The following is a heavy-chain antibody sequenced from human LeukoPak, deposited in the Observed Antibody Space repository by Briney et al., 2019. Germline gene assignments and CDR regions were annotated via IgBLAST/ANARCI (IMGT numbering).Heavy chain of an antibody. V-gene: IGHV3-53*01. J-gene: IGHJ4*02. CDR2: IYSGGST. D-gene: IGHD5-24*01. Sequence: VIYSGGSTYYADSVKGRFTISRDNSKNTLYFQMNSLRAEDTAVYYCARDPAGRDGYKGFDYWGQGTLVTVSS. CDR3: ARDPAGRDGYKGFDY.